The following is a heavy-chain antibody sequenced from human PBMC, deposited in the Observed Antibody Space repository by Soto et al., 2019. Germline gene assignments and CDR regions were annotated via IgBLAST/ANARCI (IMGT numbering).Heavy chain of an antibody. CDR2: IYSGGDT. Sequence: GGSLGLSCAASGFSVSSDYMSWVRQAPGKGLEWVSLIYSGGDTYYADSVKGRFTISRDISSNTIYLHMTSLRADDTAIYYCTRAGSDPGNFYISNYYAMDVWGRGTTVTVSS. CDR3: TRAGSDPGNFYISNYYAMDV. CDR1: GFSVSSDY. V-gene: IGHV3-53*01. J-gene: IGHJ6*02. D-gene: IGHD3-10*01.